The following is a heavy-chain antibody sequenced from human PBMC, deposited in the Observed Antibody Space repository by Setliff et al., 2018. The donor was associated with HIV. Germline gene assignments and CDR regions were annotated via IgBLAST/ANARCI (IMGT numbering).Heavy chain of an antibody. V-gene: IGHV3-7*03. CDR1: GFSFSNAW. Sequence: GGSLRLSCAASGFSFSNAWMSWVRQAPGKGLEWVANINQDGSEKYYLVSVKGRFTISRDNAKTSLYLQMNSLRPEDTALYYCVKDFLPPLGVYYFDYWGQGALVTVSS. CDR3: VKDFLPPLGVYYFDY. D-gene: IGHD3-16*01. CDR2: INQDGSEK. J-gene: IGHJ4*02.